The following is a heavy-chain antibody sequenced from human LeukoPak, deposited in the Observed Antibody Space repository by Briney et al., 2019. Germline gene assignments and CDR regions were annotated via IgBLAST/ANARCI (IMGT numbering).Heavy chain of an antibody. CDR3: ARDGNDKWVPSFFDY. CDR2: ISSSGSTI. Sequence: PGGSLRLSCAASGFTFSSYSMNWVRQAPGKGLEWVSYISSSGSTIYYADSVKGRFTISRDNAKNSLYLQMNSLRAEDTAVYYCARDGNDKWVPSFFDYWGQGTLVTVSS. V-gene: IGHV3-48*04. CDR1: GFTFSSYS. D-gene: IGHD1-26*01. J-gene: IGHJ4*02.